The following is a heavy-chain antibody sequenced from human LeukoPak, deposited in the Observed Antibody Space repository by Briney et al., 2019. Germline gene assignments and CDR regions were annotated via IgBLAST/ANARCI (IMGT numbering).Heavy chain of an antibody. D-gene: IGHD6-19*01. CDR2: INPSDGST. V-gene: IGHV1-46*01. CDR3: ARGEAVAGTGQLDY. J-gene: IGHJ4*02. CDR1: GYTFTSYY. Sequence: ASVKVSCKASGYTFTSYYIHLVRQAPGQGFEWMAIINPSDGSTTNSQKFQGRVTMTRGTSISTAYMELSRLRSDDTAVYYCARGEAVAGTGQLDYWGQGTLVTVSS.